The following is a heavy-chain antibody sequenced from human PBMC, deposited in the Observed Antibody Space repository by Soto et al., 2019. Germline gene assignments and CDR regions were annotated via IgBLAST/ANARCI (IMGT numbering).Heavy chain of an antibody. J-gene: IGHJ5*02. D-gene: IGHD4-17*01. CDR2: ISAYNGNT. V-gene: IGHV1-18*01. CDR1: GYTFTNYG. Sequence: QVQLVQSGAEVKQPGASVKVSCKASGYTFTNYGVTWVRQAPGQGFEWMGWISAYNGNTNQAQKFQGRVTMTTDTSKSTAYMELRSLRSDDTAVYYCARDFRDYEFSWFDPWGQGNLVTVSS. CDR3: ARDFRDYEFSWFDP.